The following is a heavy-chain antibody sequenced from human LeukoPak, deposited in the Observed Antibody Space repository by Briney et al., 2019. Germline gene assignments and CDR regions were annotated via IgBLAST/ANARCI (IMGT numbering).Heavy chain of an antibody. J-gene: IGHJ4*02. D-gene: IGHD3-9*01. CDR3: ARGAHDILTYFDY. CDR2: ISYDGSNK. CDR1: GFTFSSYG. V-gene: IGHV3-30*03. Sequence: GGSLRLSCAASGFTFSSYGMHWVRQAPGKGLEWVAVISYDGSNKYYADSVKGRFTISRDNSKNTLYLQMNSLRAEDTAVYYCARGAHDILTYFDYWGQGTLVTVSS.